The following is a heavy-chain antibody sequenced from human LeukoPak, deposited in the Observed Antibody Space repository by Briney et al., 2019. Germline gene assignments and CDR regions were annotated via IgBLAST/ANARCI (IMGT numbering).Heavy chain of an antibody. CDR2: INHSGST. V-gene: IGHV4-34*01. Sequence: PSETLSLTCAVYGGSFSGYYWSWIRQPPGKGLEWIGGINHSGSTNYNPSLKSRVTISVDTSKNQFSLKLSSVTAADTAVYYCARGSGRRITMVRGVPTLDYWGQGTLVTVSS. J-gene: IGHJ4*02. CDR3: ARGSGRRITMVRGVPTLDY. D-gene: IGHD3-10*01. CDR1: GGSFSGYY.